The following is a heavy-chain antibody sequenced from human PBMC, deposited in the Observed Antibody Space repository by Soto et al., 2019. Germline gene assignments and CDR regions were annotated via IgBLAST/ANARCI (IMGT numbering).Heavy chain of an antibody. D-gene: IGHD3-9*01. J-gene: IGHJ6*03. CDR3: ARTVLGPDLLADSFVDYYYYMDV. Sequence: SETLSLTCTVSGCSISNFYWSWIRQPPGKGLEWIGYVYYTGSTSYNPSLKRRVTFSADSSRGQFSLRLNSVTAADTAVYYCARTVLGPDLLADSFVDYYYYMDVWGQGTTVTVSS. CDR1: GCSISNFY. V-gene: IGHV4-59*08. CDR2: VYYTGST.